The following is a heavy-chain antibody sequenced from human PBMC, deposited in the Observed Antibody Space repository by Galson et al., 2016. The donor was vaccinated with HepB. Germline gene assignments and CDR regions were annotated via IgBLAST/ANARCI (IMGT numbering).Heavy chain of an antibody. CDR2: IYSAGKT. Sequence: SVRLSCAASGFTVSYNYITWVRQPPGKGLEWVSLIYSAGKTYYADSVKGRFTISRDHSKNTVYLQMNSLRADDTAMYYCANIGAFNIWGQGTMVTVFS. V-gene: IGHV3-53*01. CDR3: ANIGAFNI. CDR1: GFTVSYNY. J-gene: IGHJ3*02.